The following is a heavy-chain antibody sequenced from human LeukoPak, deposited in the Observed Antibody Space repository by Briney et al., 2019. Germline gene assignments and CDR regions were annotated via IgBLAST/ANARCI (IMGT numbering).Heavy chain of an antibody. D-gene: IGHD1-20*01. CDR2: IDHSGST. J-gene: IGHJ4*02. CDR1: GGSFSGYY. Sequence: SETLSLTCAVYGGSFSGYYWSWIRQPPGKGLEWIGEIDHSGSTNYNPSLKSRVTISVDTSKNQFSLKLSSVTAADTAVYYCARGIYNWNYWGQGTLVTVSS. CDR3: ARGIYNWNY. V-gene: IGHV4-34*01.